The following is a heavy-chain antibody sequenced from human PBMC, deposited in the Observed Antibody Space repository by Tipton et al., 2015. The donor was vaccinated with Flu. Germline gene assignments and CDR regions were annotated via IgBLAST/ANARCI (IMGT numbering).Heavy chain of an antibody. CDR1: GFTFSSYW. CDR2: INRDGSTT. V-gene: IGHV3-74*01. D-gene: IGHD6-19*01. CDR3: AREKGVVAGTRVDAFDI. J-gene: IGHJ3*02. Sequence: SLRLSCAASGFTFSSYWMHWVRQAPGKGLVWVSRINRDGSTTNYADPVKGRFTISRDNAKNTLYLQMNSLRAEDTAVYYCAREKGVVAGTRVDAFDIWGQGTMVTVSS.